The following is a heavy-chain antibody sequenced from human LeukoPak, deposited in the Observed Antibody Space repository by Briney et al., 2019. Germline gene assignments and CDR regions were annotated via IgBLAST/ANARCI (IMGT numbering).Heavy chain of an antibody. Sequence: ASVKVSCKASGGTFSSYAISWVRQAPGQGLEWMGRIIPILGIANYAQKFQGRVTITADKSTSTAYMELSSLRSEDTAVYYCARGPEGMYFDYWGQGTLVTVSS. J-gene: IGHJ4*02. V-gene: IGHV1-69*04. CDR1: GGTFSSYA. CDR2: IIPILGIA. CDR3: ARGPEGMYFDY.